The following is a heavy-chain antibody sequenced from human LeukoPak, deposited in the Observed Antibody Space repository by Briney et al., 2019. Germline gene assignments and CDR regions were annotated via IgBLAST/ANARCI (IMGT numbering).Heavy chain of an antibody. D-gene: IGHD4-17*01. CDR3: ASGRGDGYDYGLY. CDR1: GGSISSRSYY. J-gene: IGHJ4*02. V-gene: IGHV4-39*01. Sequence: SETLSLTCTVSGGSISSRSYYWGWIRQPPGKGLEWIGSIYHSGNTYYNPSLKSRVTISVDTSKNQFSLKLSSVTAADTAVYYCASGRGDGYDYGLYWGQGTLVTVSS. CDR2: IYHSGNT.